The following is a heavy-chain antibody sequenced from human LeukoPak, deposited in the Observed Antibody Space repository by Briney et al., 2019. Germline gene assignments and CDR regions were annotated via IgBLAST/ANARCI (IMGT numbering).Heavy chain of an antibody. V-gene: IGHV1-8*03. CDR3: ARAGRFDSGHAWFDP. CDR1: GYTFISHD. J-gene: IGHJ5*02. Sequence: ASVKVSCKASGYTFISHDINRVRQATGQGLEWMGWINPNSGNTGYAQKFQGRVTFTRNTSISTAYMELSSLRSEDTAVYYCARAGRFDSGHAWFDPWGQGTLVTVS. CDR2: INPNSGNT. D-gene: IGHD5-12*01.